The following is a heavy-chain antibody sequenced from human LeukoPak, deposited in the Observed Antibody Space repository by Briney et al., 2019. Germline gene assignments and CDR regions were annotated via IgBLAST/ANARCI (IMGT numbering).Heavy chain of an antibody. CDR1: EFNFAVEW. Sequence: GGSLRLSCAASEFNFAVEWMTWVRQAPGTGLEWVATIKGDGSEKYYVDSVKGRFTISRDNAKNSLYLQMNSLKDEDTAVYYCAGDRGWTFYLWGQGNPGQRLV. V-gene: IGHV3-7*01. J-gene: IGHJ5*02. CDR3: AGDRGWTFYL. CDR2: IKGDGSEK. D-gene: IGHD3-10*01.